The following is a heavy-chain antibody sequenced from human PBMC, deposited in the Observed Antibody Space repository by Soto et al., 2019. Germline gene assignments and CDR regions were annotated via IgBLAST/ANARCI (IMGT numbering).Heavy chain of an antibody. Sequence: QVQLVESGGGVVQPGRSLRLSCAASGFTFNIYGMHWVRQAPGKGLEWVAAISYDGSTEFYADSVKGRFTISRDTSKNTIYLQMSNLRAEDTAVYYCAKPWGRYDNSGPDYWGHGTLVTVSS. J-gene: IGHJ4*01. CDR1: GFTFNIYG. CDR2: ISYDGSTE. CDR3: AKPWGRYDNSGPDY. V-gene: IGHV3-30*18. D-gene: IGHD3-22*01.